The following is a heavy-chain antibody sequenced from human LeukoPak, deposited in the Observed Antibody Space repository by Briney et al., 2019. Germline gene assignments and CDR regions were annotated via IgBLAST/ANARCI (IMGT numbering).Heavy chain of an antibody. CDR1: GFIVNSYA. V-gene: IGHV3-66*02. J-gene: IGHJ5*02. CDR3: ARDSAEGKTWVEFDP. CDR2: IYSDGVT. D-gene: IGHD3-22*01. Sequence: GGSLRLSCAASGFIVNSYAMSWVRQAPGKGLAWVSLIYSDGVTQYADSVKGRFTISRDNSKNTLYLQMNSLRDEDTAVYFCARDSAEGKTWVEFDPWGQGTLVTVSS.